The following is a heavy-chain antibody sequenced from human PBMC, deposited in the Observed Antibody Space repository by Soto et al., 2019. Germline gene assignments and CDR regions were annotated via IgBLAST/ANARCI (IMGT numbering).Heavy chain of an antibody. Sequence: GGSLRLSCAASGFTFSSYGMHWVRQAPGKGLEWVAVIWYDGSNKYYADSVKGRFTISRDNSKNTLYLQMNSLRAEDTAVYYCARDGDYYDSSGYYDFDYWGQGTLVTVS. J-gene: IGHJ4*02. V-gene: IGHV3-33*01. CDR1: GFTFSSYG. CDR3: ARDGDYYDSSGYYDFDY. D-gene: IGHD3-22*01. CDR2: IWYDGSNK.